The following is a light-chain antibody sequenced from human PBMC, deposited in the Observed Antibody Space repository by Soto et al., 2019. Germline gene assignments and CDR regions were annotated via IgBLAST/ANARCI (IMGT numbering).Light chain of an antibody. J-gene: IGLJ1*01. CDR3: CSYAGRSTPYV. V-gene: IGLV2-11*01. CDR2: DVT. CDR1: SSDVGRYNY. Sequence: QSVLTQPRSVSGSPGQSVTISCTGTSSDVGRYNYVSWYQQLPGKAPKLIIYDVTKRPSGVPDRFSGSKSGNTASLTISGLQADDEADYYCCSYAGRSTPYVFGTGTKVPVL.